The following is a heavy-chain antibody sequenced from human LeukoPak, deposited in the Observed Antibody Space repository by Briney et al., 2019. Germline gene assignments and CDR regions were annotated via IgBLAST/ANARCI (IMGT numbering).Heavy chain of an antibody. CDR1: GGSFSGYY. V-gene: IGHV4-34*01. CDR3: ARGFWIAAAPTD. CDR2: INHSGST. Sequence: PSETLSLTCAVYGGSFSGYYWSWIRQPPGKGLEWIGEINHSGSTNCNPSLKSRVTISVDTSKNQFSLKLSSVTAADTAVYYCARGFWIAAAPTDWGQGTLVTVSS. J-gene: IGHJ4*02. D-gene: IGHD6-13*01.